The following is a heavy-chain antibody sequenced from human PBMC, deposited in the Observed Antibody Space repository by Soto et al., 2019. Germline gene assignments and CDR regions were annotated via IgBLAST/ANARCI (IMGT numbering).Heavy chain of an antibody. CDR2: ISGSGGST. J-gene: IGHJ3*02. D-gene: IGHD4-17*01. V-gene: IGHV3-23*01. Sequence: EVQLLESGGGLVQPGGSLRLSCAASGFTFSSYAMSWVRQAPGKGLEWVSAISGSGGSTYYADSVKGRFTISRDNSKNTLYLQMNSLRAEDTAVYYCAKGALAVTNRGNDAFDIWGQGTIVTVSS. CDR3: AKGALAVTNRGNDAFDI. CDR1: GFTFSSYA.